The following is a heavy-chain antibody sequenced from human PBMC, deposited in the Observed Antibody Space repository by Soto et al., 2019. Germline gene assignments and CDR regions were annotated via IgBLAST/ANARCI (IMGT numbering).Heavy chain of an antibody. CDR1: GGTFSSYA. J-gene: IGHJ6*02. CDR3: ASGRYSGSYYGYYYYGMDV. D-gene: IGHD1-26*01. V-gene: IGHV1-69*01. Sequence: QVQLVQSGAEVKKPGSSVKVSCKASGGTFSSYAISWVRQAPGQGLEWMGGIIPIFGTANYAQKFQGRVTITADESTSTAYMELRSLRSEDTAVYYCASGRYSGSYYGYYYYGMDVWGQGTTVTVSS. CDR2: IIPIFGTA.